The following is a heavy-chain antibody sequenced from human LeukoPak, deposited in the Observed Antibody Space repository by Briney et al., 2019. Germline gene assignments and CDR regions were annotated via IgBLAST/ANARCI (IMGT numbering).Heavy chain of an antibody. CDR2: IYHSGST. D-gene: IGHD6-6*01. J-gene: IGHJ4*02. CDR1: GYSISSGYY. CDR3: WGSPPHSSSPFDY. V-gene: IGHV4-38-2*02. Sequence: SETLSLTCTVSGYSISSGYYWGWIRQPPGKGLEWIGSIYHSGSTYYNPSLKSRVTISVDTSKNQFSLKLSSVTAADTAVYYCWGSPPHSSSPFDYWGQGTLVTVSS.